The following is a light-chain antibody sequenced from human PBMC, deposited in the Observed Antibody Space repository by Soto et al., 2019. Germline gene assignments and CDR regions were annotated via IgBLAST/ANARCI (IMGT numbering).Light chain of an antibody. CDR3: TSYTGTSSPWV. CDR2: EVS. Sequence: QSALTQPASVSGSPGQSITISCAGTNSDVGAYNYVSWYQQHPGKAPKLVIYEVSNRPSGVSNRFSGSKSGSTASLTISGLQAEDEADYHCTSYTGTSSPWVFGGGTKLTVL. CDR1: NSDVGAYNY. V-gene: IGLV2-14*01. J-gene: IGLJ3*02.